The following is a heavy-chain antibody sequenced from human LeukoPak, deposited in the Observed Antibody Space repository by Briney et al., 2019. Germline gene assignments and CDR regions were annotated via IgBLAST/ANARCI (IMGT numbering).Heavy chain of an antibody. J-gene: IGHJ5*02. CDR2: ISYDGSNK. Sequence: GGSLRLSCAASGFTFSSYWMSWVRQAPGKGLEWVAVISYDGSNKYYADSVKGRFTISRDNSKNTLYLQMNSLRAEDTAVYYCANWFDPWGQGTLVTVSS. V-gene: IGHV3-30*18. CDR1: GFTFSSYW. CDR3: ANWFDP.